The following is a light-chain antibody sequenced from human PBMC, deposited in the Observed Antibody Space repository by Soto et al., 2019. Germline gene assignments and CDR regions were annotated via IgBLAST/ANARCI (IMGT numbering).Light chain of an antibody. CDR1: QSISVW. CDR2: KAS. Sequence: DIQMTQSPSTLSASVGDRVTITCRASQSISVWLAWYQQKAGKAPNLLIYKASRLESGIPARFSGSGSGTEFTLTISSLQSEDFAVYHCQQYNNWPPWTFGQGTKVDI. V-gene: IGKV1-5*03. J-gene: IGKJ1*01. CDR3: QQYNNWPPWT.